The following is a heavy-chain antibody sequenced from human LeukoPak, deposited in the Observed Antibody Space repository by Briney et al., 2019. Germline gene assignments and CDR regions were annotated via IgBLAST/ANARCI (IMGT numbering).Heavy chain of an antibody. CDR1: GFTFDDYA. Sequence: AGGSLRLSCAASGFTFDDYAMHWVSQAPGKGLEWVSVIFSSGPTYYADSVKGRFTISRDTSKNALYLQMNSLRAEDTAVYYCAISGLGFGEFRGLDYWGQGNLVTVSS. D-gene: IGHD3-10*01. V-gene: IGHV3-23*01. CDR2: IFSSGPT. J-gene: IGHJ4*02. CDR3: AISGLGFGEFRGLDY.